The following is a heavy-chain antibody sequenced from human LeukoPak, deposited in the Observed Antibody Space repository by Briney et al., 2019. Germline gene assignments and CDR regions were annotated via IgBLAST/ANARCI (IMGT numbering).Heavy chain of an antibody. CDR1: GYTFTGYY. V-gene: IGHV1-2*02. J-gene: IGHJ4*02. CDR3: ARQDGDLDY. CDR2: INPNSDDT. Sequence: ASVKVSCKASGYTFTGYYIYWVRQAPGQGLEWMGWINPNSDDTSYAQKFQGRVTMTRDTPVSTAYMELSRLSSDDTAVYYCARQDGDLDYWGQGTLVTVSS. D-gene: IGHD4-17*01.